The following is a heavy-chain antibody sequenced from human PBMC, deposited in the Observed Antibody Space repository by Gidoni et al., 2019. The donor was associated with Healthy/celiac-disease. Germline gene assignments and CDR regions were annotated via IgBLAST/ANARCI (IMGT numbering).Heavy chain of an antibody. D-gene: IGHD2-21*02. CDR1: GGTFSSYA. CDR2: IIPILGIA. J-gene: IGHJ4*02. Sequence: QVQLVQSGAEGKKPGSSVKVSCKASGGTFSSYAISWVRQAPGQGLEWMGRIIPILGIATYAQKFQGRVTIPADKSTSTAYMELSSLRSEDTAVYYCAREVGDLPPHWGQGTLVTVSS. V-gene: IGHV1-69*09. CDR3: AREVGDLPPH.